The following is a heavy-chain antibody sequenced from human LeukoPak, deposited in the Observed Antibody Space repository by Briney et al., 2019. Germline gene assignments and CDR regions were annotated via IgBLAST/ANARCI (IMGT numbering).Heavy chain of an antibody. CDR2: IDGSGGST. J-gene: IGHJ4*02. V-gene: IGHV3-23*01. D-gene: IGHD6-13*01. CDR3: AKAAVYSSSWTPFDD. Sequence: GGSLRLSCAASGFTFSYYAMSWVRQAPGKGLEWVSSIDGSGGSTFYADSVKGRFTISRDNSKDTLYLQMNSLRAEDTAVYYCAKAAVYSSSWTPFDDWGQGTLVTVSS. CDR1: GFTFSYYA.